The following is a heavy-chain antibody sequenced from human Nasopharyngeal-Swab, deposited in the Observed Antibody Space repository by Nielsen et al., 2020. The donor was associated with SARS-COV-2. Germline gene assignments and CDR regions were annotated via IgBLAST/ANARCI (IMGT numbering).Heavy chain of an antibody. D-gene: IGHD3-10*01. J-gene: IGHJ4*02. CDR2: IYPGDSDS. CDR1: GYSFTSYW. Sequence: EESLKISCKGSGYSFTSYWLGWVRQMPGKGLEWMGIIYPGDSDSRYSPSFEGQVTISADRSINTAYLQWSSLKASDTAMYYCARGRAWFGEKHDYWGQGTLVTVSS. CDR3: ARGRAWFGEKHDY. V-gene: IGHV5-51*01.